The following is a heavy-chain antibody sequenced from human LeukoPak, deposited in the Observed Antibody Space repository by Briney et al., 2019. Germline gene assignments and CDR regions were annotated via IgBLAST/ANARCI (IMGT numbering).Heavy chain of an antibody. CDR2: ISSSGDNT. V-gene: IGHV3-23*01. D-gene: IGHD6-13*01. CDR3: AKRGSSWYYFDY. J-gene: IGHJ4*02. CDR1: GFTFSSYA. Sequence: GSLRLSCAASGFTFSSYAMNWVRQAPGKGLEWVSAISSSGDNTYYADSVKGRFTISRDNSRNMLYLQMNSLRAEDTAVYYCAKRGSSWYYFDYWGQGTLVTVSS.